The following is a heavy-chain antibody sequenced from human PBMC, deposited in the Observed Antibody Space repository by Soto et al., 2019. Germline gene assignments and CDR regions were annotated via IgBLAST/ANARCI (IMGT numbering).Heavy chain of an antibody. CDR2: INAGNGNT. J-gene: IGHJ4*02. V-gene: IGHV1-3*01. CDR1: GYHLTSYA. CDR3: ASESYGGEFDY. D-gene: IGHD4-17*01. Sequence: GSVKVLCKASGYHLTSYALHWGPQAPGQRLEWMGWINAGNGNTKYSQKFQGRVTITRDTSASTAYMELSSLRSEDTAVYYCASESYGGEFDYWGQGTLVTVSS.